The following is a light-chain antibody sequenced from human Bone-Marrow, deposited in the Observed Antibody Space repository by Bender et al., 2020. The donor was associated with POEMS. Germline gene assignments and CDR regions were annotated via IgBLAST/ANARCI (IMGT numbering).Light chain of an antibody. CDR2: EVT. CDR1: SSDVGTYNL. V-gene: IGLV2-23*02. CDR3: GSYANSGEV. J-gene: IGLJ2*01. Sequence: QSALTQPASVSGSPGQSLTISCTGTSSDVGTYNLVSWYQQYPGKAPKVIIYEVTERPSGGSNRFSGSKSGNTASLTISGLQAEDEADYYCGSYANSGEVFGGGTKVTVL.